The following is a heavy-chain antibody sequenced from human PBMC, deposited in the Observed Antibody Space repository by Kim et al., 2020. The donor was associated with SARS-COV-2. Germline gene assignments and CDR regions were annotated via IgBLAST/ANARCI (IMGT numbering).Heavy chain of an antibody. V-gene: IGHV3-30*04. CDR3: ARDYYNHGMDV. CDR1: GFTFSSYA. Sequence: GGSLRLSCAASGFTFSSYAMHWVRQAPGKGLEWVAVISYDGSNKYYADSVKGRFTISRDNSKNTLYLQMNSLRAEDTAVYYCARDYYNHGMDVWGQGTTVTVSS. CDR2: ISYDGSNK. J-gene: IGHJ6*02.